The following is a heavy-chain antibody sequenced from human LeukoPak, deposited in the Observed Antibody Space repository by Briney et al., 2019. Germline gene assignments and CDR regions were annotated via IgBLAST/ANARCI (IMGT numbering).Heavy chain of an antibody. J-gene: IGHJ4*02. CDR2: IKQDGSEK. D-gene: IGHD4-23*01. Sequence: SGGSLRFYCAASGFTCSSYWMTWLRHAQGKGLKWGTNIKQDGSEKYYVDSVKGRFTMARDNAQTSLYLQMNSLRAEDTAVYYCARDCLMTTVVSPWNRWGQGTLVTVSS. V-gene: IGHV3-7*01. CDR1: GFTCSSYW. CDR3: ARDCLMTTVVSPWNR.